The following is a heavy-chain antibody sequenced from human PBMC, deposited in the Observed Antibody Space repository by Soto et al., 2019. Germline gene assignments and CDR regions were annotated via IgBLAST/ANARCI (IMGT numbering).Heavy chain of an antibody. J-gene: IGHJ4*02. CDR3: ARDLFGGYCIDY. CDR1: GGSINNNF. D-gene: IGHD5-12*01. V-gene: IGHV4-59*01. CDR2: VYYDGHT. Sequence: PSETLSLTCTVSGGSINNNFWGWIRQPPGKGLEWIGYVYYDGHTDYNPSLESRVTIAVDTSKNQFSLRLTSVTAADTAVYYCARDLFGGYCIDYWGQGALVTVSS.